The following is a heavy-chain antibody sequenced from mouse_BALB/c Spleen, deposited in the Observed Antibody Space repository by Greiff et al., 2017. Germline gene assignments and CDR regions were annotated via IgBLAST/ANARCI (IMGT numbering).Heavy chain of an antibody. CDR3: ARSRNYYAPVCAY. D-gene: IGHD2-1*01. CDR2: IDPANGNT. Sequence: EVQLQQSGAELVKPGASVKLSCTASGFNIKDTYMHWVKQRPEQGLEWIGRIDPANGNTKYDPKFQGKATITADTSSNTAYLQLSSLTSEDTAVYYCARSRNYYAPVCAYWGQGTLVTVSA. V-gene: IGHV14-3*02. J-gene: IGHJ3*01. CDR1: GFNIKDTY.